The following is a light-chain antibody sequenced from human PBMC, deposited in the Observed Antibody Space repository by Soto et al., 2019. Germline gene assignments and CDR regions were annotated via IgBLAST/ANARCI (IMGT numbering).Light chain of an antibody. V-gene: IGKV1-5*03. CDR1: QNIHTW. Sequence: DIQMTQSPSTLSASVDDRVTITCRASQNIHTWLAWYQHKPGKAPSLLIYAASSLESGAPSRFSGSGSGTEFTLTISSLQPDDFATYYCQQHESYPRTFGQGTKVEMK. J-gene: IGKJ1*01. CDR2: AAS. CDR3: QQHESYPRT.